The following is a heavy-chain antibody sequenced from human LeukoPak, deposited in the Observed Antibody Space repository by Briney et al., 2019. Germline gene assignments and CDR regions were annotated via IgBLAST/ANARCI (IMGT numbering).Heavy chain of an antibody. Sequence: SETLSLTCTVSGYSISSGYYWGWIRQPPGKGLEWIGSIYHSGSTYYNPSLKSRVTISVDTSKNQFSLKLSSVTAADTAVYYCARVGSNWFDPWGQGTLVTVSS. CDR1: GYSISSGYY. CDR3: ARVGSNWFDP. D-gene: IGHD6-19*01. J-gene: IGHJ5*02. V-gene: IGHV4-38-2*02. CDR2: IYHSGST.